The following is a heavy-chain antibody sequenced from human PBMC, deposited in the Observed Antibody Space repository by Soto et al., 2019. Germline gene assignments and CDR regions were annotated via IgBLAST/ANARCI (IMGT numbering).Heavy chain of an antibody. J-gene: IGHJ3*02. CDR3: ARDEDWWPSKSRHDFDI. V-gene: IGHV1-18*04. CDR2: ISAYNGNT. Sequence: GASVKVSCKASGYTFTSYGINWVRQAPGQGLEWMGWISAYNGNTNYAQKLQGRVTMTTDTSTSTAYMELRSLRSDDAAVYYCARDEDWWPSKSRHDFDIWGQGTMVTVSS. D-gene: IGHD2-15*01. CDR1: GYTFTSYG.